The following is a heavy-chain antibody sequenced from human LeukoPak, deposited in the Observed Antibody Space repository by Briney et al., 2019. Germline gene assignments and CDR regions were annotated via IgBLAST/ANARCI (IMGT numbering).Heavy chain of an antibody. CDR2: IYSGGTT. CDR3: ARKTDTSGSGDY. D-gene: IGHD3-22*01. CDR1: GFAVSRNY. Sequence: AGGSLRLSCAASGFAVSRNYMTRVRQAPGKGLECVSIIYSGGTTYYADSVKGRFTISRDNSKNTLYLQMNSLRAEDTAVYYCARKTDTSGSGDYWGQGTLVTVSS. V-gene: IGHV3-53*01. J-gene: IGHJ4*02.